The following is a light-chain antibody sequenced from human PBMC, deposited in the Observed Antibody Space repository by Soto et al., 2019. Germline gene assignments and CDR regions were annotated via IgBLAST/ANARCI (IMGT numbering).Light chain of an antibody. J-gene: IGKJ4*01. V-gene: IGKV1-5*01. CDR3: QQYNSFPT. Sequence: DIQMTQSPSTLSASVGDRVTLSCRASQSASTWLAWYQQKPGKAPKLLIYDAAILESGVPSRFSGSGSGTDFTLTISSLQPDDFATYYCQQYNSFPTCGGGTKVEI. CDR1: QSASTW. CDR2: DAA.